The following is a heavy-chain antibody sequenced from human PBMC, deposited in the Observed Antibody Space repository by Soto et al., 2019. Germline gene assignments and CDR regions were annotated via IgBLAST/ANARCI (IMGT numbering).Heavy chain of an antibody. J-gene: IGHJ6*02. CDR2: ISSSSSYI. CDR1: GSTFSSYS. CDR3: ARGGDCTNGVCYMYYYYGMDV. Sequence: GGSLRLSCAASGSTFSSYSMNWVRQAPGKGLEWVSSISSSSSYIYYADSVKGRFTISRDNAKNSLYLQMNSLRAEDTAVYYCARGGDCTNGVCYMYYYYGMDVWGQGTTVTVSS. V-gene: IGHV3-21*01. D-gene: IGHD2-8*01.